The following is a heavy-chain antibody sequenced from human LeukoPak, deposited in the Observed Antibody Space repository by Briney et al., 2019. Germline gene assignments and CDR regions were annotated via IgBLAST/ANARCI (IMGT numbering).Heavy chain of an antibody. J-gene: IGHJ4*02. CDR3: AKGRRSGYSTSGVFGY. Sequence: PGGSLRLSCAASGFTFSSYGMHWVRQAPGKGLEWVAFIRYDGSNKYYADSVKGRFTISRDNSKNTLYLQMNSLRAEDTAVYYCAKGRRSGYSTSGVFGYWGQGTLVTVSS. V-gene: IGHV3-30*02. D-gene: IGHD6-13*01. CDR1: GFTFSSYG. CDR2: IRYDGSNK.